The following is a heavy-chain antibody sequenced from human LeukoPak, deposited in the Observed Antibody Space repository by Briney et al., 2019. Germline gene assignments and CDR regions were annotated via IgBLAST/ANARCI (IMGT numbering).Heavy chain of an antibody. V-gene: IGHV3-11*01. CDR3: ARSIGYYYTMDV. D-gene: IGHD3-22*01. CDR2: ISGSGSDL. J-gene: IGHJ6*02. CDR1: GFSFSDYY. Sequence: GGSLRLSCVACGFSFSDYYMSWIRQAPGRGLEWISYISGSGSDLYYADSVKGRSTISRDNANNSLYLQMNSLRAEDTAVYYCARSIGYYYTMDVWGQGTTVTVSS.